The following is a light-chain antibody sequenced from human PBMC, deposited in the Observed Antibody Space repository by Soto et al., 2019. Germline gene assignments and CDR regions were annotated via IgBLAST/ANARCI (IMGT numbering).Light chain of an antibody. CDR1: SSDVGGYNY. J-gene: IGLJ2*01. CDR2: EVN. CDR3: AAWDDSLSGVV. V-gene: IGLV2-8*01. Sequence: QSVLTQPPSASGSPGQSVAISCTGTSSDVGGYNYVSWYQQHPGKAPKLMIYEVNKRPSGVPDRFSGSKSGTSASLAISGLRSEDEADYYCAAWDDSLSGVVFGGGTKLTVL.